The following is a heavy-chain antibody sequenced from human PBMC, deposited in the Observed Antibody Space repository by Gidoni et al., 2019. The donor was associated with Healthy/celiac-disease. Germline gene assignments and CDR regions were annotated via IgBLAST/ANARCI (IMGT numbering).Heavy chain of an antibody. V-gene: IGHV3-33*01. CDR3: ARDSSGHDY. CDR2: RGYDGSNK. CDR1: GFTFSSYG. J-gene: IGHJ4*02. D-gene: IGHD3-22*01. Sequence: QVQLVASGGGIVQPRRSLGLSCPASGFTFSSYGMHWVRQAPGKGLEWVAVRGYDGSNKYYADSVKGRFTISRDNSKNTLYLQMNSLRAEDTAVYYCARDSSGHDYWGQGTLVTVSS.